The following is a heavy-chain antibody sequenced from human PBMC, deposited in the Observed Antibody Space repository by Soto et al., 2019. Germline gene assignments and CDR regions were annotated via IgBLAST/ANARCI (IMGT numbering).Heavy chain of an antibody. V-gene: IGHV4-30-4*01. D-gene: IGHD4-17*01. CDR3: ARRAYGDIGLDYGMHV. Sequence: QVQLQESGPGLVKPSQTLSLTCTVSGGSISSGDYYWSWIRQPPGKGLEWIGYIYYSGSTYYNPSLKSRVSISVDTFKNQFSLKLISVTAADTSVYYCARRAYGDIGLDYGMHVWGQGTTDTVSS. J-gene: IGHJ6*01. CDR1: GGSISSGDYY. CDR2: IYYSGST.